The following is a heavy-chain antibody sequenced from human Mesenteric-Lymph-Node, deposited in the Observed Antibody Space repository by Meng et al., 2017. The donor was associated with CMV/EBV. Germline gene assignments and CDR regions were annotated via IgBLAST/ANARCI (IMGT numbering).Heavy chain of an antibody. CDR2: IHLSGGT. CDR1: HSITKNYF. V-gene: IGHV4-38-2*02. CDR3: ARGDNSFGDHGGYFDY. Sequence: HSITKNYFCWRWIRQPPGEGLRWIGNIHLSGGTYYNPSLESRVTISIDTSKKQFALKVNSAAAADTAVYYCARGDNSFGDHGGYFDYWGQGSLVTVSS. J-gene: IGHJ4*02. D-gene: IGHD4-17*01.